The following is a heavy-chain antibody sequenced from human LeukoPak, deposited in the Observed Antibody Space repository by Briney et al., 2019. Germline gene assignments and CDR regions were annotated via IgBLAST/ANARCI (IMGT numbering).Heavy chain of an antibody. D-gene: IGHD1-26*01. V-gene: IGHV3-7*01. CDR3: AKDTPFGGN. J-gene: IGHJ4*02. Sequence: GGSLRLSCAASGLTFSTYWMSWVRQAPGKGLEWVANIKGDGSEKNYVGSVKGRFTISRDNAKNSLYLQMNSLGAEDTAVYYCAKDTPFGGNWGQGTLVTVSS. CDR1: GLTFSTYW. CDR2: IKGDGSEK.